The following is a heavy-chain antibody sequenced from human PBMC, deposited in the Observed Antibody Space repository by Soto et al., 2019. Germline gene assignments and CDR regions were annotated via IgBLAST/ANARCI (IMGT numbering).Heavy chain of an antibody. CDR3: ASARSEIPLRGVIVT. V-gene: IGHV4-39*02. D-gene: IGHD3-10*01. CDR1: GASFSSSSHY. Sequence: QLQVQESGPGLVKPSETLSLTCTVSGASFSSSSHYWGWIRQPPGKGLEWIGSIYYSGNTYYNPSLKSGVTLPVDPPRNNFPLRLSSVPAADTAVYYGASARSEIPLRGVIVTWGQGTLVTVSS. J-gene: IGHJ4*02. CDR2: IYYSGNT.